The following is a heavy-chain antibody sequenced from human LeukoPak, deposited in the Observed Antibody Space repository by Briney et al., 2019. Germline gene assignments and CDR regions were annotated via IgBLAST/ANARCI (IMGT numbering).Heavy chain of an antibody. CDR2: ISAYNGNT. V-gene: IGHV1-18*01. CDR3: ARESGVGGYYDSSGSYFDY. CDR1: GYTFTSYG. J-gene: IGHJ4*02. Sequence: ASVKVSCKASGYTFTSYGISWVRQAPGQGLEWMGWISAYNGNTNYAQKLQGRVTMTTDTSTSTAYMELRSLRSEDTAVYYCARESGVGGYYDSSGSYFDYWGQGTLVTVSS. D-gene: IGHD3-22*01.